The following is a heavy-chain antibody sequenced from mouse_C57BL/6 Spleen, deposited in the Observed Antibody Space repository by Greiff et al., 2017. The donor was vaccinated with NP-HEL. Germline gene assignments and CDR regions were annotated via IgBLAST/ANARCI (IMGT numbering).Heavy chain of an antibody. Sequence: EVQLVESGGGLVQPKGSLKLSCAASGFSFNTYAMNWVRQAPGKGLEWVARIRSKSNNYATYYADTVKDRFTISRDDLESMLYLQMNNLKTEDTAMYYCVTHYGSYAMDYWGQGTSVTVSS. D-gene: IGHD1-1*01. CDR1: GFSFNTYA. CDR2: IRSKSNNYAT. J-gene: IGHJ4*01. CDR3: VTHYGSYAMDY. V-gene: IGHV10-1*01.